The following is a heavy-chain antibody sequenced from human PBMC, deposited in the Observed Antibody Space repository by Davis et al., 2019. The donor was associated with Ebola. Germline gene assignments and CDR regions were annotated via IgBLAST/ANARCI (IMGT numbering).Heavy chain of an antibody. D-gene: IGHD2-15*01. CDR2: INTNTGNP. CDR3: ARGPRYCSGGSCYSGYYYYGMDV. CDR1: GYTFTNYG. V-gene: IGHV7-4-1*02. J-gene: IGHJ6*04. Sequence: ASVKVSCKASGYTFTNYGITWVRQAPGQGLEWMGWINTNTGNPTYAQGFTGRFVFSLDTSVSTAYLQISSLKAEDTAVYYCARGPRYCSGGSCYSGYYYYGMDVWGKGTTVTVSS.